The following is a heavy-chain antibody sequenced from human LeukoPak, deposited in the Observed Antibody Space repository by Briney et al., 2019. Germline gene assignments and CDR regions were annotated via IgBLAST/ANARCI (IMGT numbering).Heavy chain of an antibody. J-gene: IGHJ4*02. V-gene: IGHV4-34*01. Sequence: SETLSLTCAVYGGSFSGYYWSWIRQPPGKGLEWIGEINHSGSTNYNPSLKSRVTISVDTSKNQFSLKLSSVTAADTAVYYCARGRLKGYPFDYWGQGTLVTVSS. CDR2: INHSGST. D-gene: IGHD5-12*01. CDR1: GGSFSGYY. CDR3: ARGRLKGYPFDY.